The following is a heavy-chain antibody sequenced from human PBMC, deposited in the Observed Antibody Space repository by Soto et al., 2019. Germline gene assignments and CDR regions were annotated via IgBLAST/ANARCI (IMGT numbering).Heavy chain of an antibody. Sequence: EVQLLESGGDLVRPGGSLRLSCAASGFNFNKYAMSWVRQAPGEGLEWVSGISGCGGKASYADSVKGRFTIARDDSKNTLFLQMNSVRVEDTANYVCAKAAGEQWLLPHLETWGRETLVTVS. D-gene: IGHD6-19*01. V-gene: IGHV3-23*01. CDR1: GFNFNKYA. J-gene: IGHJ5*02. CDR2: ISGCGGKA. CDR3: AKAAGEQWLLPHLET.